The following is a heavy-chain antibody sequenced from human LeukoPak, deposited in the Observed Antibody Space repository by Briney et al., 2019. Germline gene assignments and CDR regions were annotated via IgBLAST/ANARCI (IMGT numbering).Heavy chain of an antibody. V-gene: IGHV4-4*07. D-gene: IGHD3-16*01. CDR2: IYTSGST. Sequence: SETLSLTCAVYGGSFSGYYWSWIRQPAGKGLEWIGRIYTSGSTNYNPSLKSRVTMSVDTSKNQFSLKLSSVTAADTAVYYCARDLGGVWLFDYWGQGTLVTVSS. J-gene: IGHJ4*02. CDR3: ARDLGGVWLFDY. CDR1: GGSFSGYY.